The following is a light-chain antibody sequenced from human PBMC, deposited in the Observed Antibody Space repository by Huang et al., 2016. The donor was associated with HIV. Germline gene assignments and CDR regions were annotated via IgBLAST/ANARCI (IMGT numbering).Light chain of an antibody. CDR3: QQLNTYPRGFT. Sequence: IQLTQSPSSLSASVGDRVTITCRASQGISSYLAWYQQRPGKAPKLLIYAASTLQSGVPSRFSGSGAGTNFTLTISSLQPEDFATHYCQQLNTYPRGFTFGPGTKVDIK. CDR1: QGISSY. CDR2: AAS. J-gene: IGKJ3*01. V-gene: IGKV1-9*01.